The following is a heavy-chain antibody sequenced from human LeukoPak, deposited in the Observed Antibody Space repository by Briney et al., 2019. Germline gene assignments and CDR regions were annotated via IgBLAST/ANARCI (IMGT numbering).Heavy chain of an antibody. Sequence: GGSLRLSCAASGFTFSSYAMSWVRQAPGKGLEWVSAISGSGGSTYYADSVRGRFTISRDNSKNTLYLQMNSLRAEDTAVYYCATWGHFWSGYYLFDYWGQGTLVTVSS. J-gene: IGHJ4*02. D-gene: IGHD3-3*02. CDR3: ATWGHFWSGYYLFDY. CDR2: ISGSGGST. V-gene: IGHV3-23*01. CDR1: GFTFSSYA.